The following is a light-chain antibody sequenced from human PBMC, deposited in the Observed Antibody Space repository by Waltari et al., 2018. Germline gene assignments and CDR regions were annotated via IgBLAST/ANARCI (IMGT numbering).Light chain of an antibody. CDR1: RPDVGAYNY. V-gene: IGLV2-14*03. CDR3: CSFTRSNSWV. J-gene: IGLJ3*02. Sequence: HSALAHPASGSGSPGQSITISCTGTRPDVGAYNYVSWHQQHPGKAPRLMIFDVNDRPAGVSYRFSGSKSGNTASLTISGLQAEDEADYYCCSFTRSNSWVFGGGTKLTVL. CDR2: DVN.